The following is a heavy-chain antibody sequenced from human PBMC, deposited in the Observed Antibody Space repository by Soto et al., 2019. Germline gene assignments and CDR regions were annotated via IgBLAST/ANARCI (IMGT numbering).Heavy chain of an antibody. CDR1: GFTFNSYA. D-gene: IGHD6-6*01. CDR3: AKLSQYSSSYYFNS. V-gene: IGHV3-23*01. CDR2: VSGLGVST. Sequence: EVQLLESGGGLVQPGGSLRLSCAASGFTFNSYAMSWVRQAPGKGLEWVSGVSGLGVSTYYADSVKGRFTISRDNSKNTLYLQMNSLRAEDTAVYYCAKLSQYSSSYYFNSWGQGTLVTVSS. J-gene: IGHJ4*02.